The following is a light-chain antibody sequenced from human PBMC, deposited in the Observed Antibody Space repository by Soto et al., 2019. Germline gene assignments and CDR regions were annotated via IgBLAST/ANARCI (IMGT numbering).Light chain of an antibody. V-gene: IGLV1-36*01. CDR2: YDD. J-gene: IGLJ2*01. CDR3: GAWDDSLNGPI. Sequence: QSVLTQPPSVSDAPGQRVTISCSGSISNIGNNAVNWYQQLPGKAPKVLIYYDDLLSPGVPDRFSGSKSGTSASLAIRGLQSEDEADYYCGAWDDSLNGPIFGGGTKLTVL. CDR1: ISNIGNNA.